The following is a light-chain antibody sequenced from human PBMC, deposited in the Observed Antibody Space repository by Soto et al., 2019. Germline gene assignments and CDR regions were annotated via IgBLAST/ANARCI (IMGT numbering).Light chain of an antibody. CDR3: PEYSGFAPYT. CDR2: KAS. Sequence: DIQMTQSPSVLSASVGDRVTVTCRASQSVGRSLAWYQQRPGKAPTLLIYKASTLSRGVTSRFSGGGFGAEFTRNINNLQADDFATYYCPEYSGFAPYTFGQGTKLEI. V-gene: IGKV1-5*03. J-gene: IGKJ2*01. CDR1: QSVGRS.